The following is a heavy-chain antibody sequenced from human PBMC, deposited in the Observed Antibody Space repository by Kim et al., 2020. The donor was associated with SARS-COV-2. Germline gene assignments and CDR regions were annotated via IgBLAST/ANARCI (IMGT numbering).Heavy chain of an antibody. J-gene: IGHJ6*02. CDR2: INTDGSSP. CDR1: GFTFTNYW. CDR3: KREAAPHPFGMDV. D-gene: IGHD6-25*01. Sequence: GGSLRLSCAASGFTFTNYWIHWVRQAPGKGLVWVSGINTDGSSPNYADSVKGRFTISRDNAKNTLYLQMNSLRAEDTAVYYCKREAAPHPFGMDVWGQG. V-gene: IGHV3-74*01.